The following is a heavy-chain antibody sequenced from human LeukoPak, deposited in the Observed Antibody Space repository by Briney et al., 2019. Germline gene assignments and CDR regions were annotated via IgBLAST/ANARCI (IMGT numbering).Heavy chain of an antibody. CDR2: IYYSGST. CDR1: GDSFSSHY. CDR3: ARESEMATIFDY. V-gene: IGHV4-59*11. J-gene: IGHJ4*02. Sequence: PSETLSLTCAVSGDSFSSHYWTWIRQSPGKGLEWIGYIYYSGSTNYNPSLKSRVTISVDTSKNQFSLKLSSVTAADTAVYYCARESEMATIFDYWGQGTLVTVSS. D-gene: IGHD5-24*01.